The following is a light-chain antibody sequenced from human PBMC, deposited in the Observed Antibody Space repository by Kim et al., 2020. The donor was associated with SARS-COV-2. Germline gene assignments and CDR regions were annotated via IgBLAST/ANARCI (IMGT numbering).Light chain of an antibody. V-gene: IGKV3-15*01. J-gene: IGKJ1*01. CDR1: QTVSSH. CDR3: QQYHNKWT. Sequence: SGSPGERATLSCRATQTVSSHLAWYQQKPGQSPRLLIYGASTRATGVPARFSGSGSGTEFTLTISSLQSEDFAVYYCQQYHNKWTFGQGTKVDIK. CDR2: GAS.